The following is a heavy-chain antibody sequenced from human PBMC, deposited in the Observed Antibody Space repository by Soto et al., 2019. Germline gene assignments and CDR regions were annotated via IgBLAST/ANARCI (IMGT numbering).Heavy chain of an antibody. J-gene: IGHJ6*02. CDR1: GGSFSGYY. CDR3: ASEYSSSSRYYYYGMDV. V-gene: IGHV4-34*01. CDR2: IDHSGST. D-gene: IGHD6-6*01. Sequence: SETLSLTCAVYGGSFSGYYWSWIRQPPGKGLEWIGEIDHSGSTNYNPSLKSRVTISVDTSKNQFSLKLSSVTAADTAVYYCASEYSSSSRYYYYGMDVWGQGTTVTVSS.